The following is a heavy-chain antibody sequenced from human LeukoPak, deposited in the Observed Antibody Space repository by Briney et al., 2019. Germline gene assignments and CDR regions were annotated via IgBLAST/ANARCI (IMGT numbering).Heavy chain of an antibody. CDR2: VNLSGGST. J-gene: IGHJ4*02. CDR3: ARDFTYYYDSSGYYFYY. V-gene: IGHV1-46*01. Sequence: ASVKVSCKASGYTFTSYHMHWVRQAPGQGLEWMGLVNLSGGSTTYAQRFQGRVTLTRDTSTSTVYMELSSLRSEDTAVYYCARDFTYYYDSSGYYFYYWGQGTLVTVSS. CDR1: GYTFTSYH. D-gene: IGHD3-22*01.